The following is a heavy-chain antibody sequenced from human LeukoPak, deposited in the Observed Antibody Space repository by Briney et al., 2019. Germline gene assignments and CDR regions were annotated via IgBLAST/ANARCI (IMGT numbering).Heavy chain of an antibody. D-gene: IGHD2-2*01. CDR1: GFTFSTYA. Sequence: GGSLRLSCEASGFTFSTYAMNWVRQAPGKGLEWVSFISSGYGTIYYADSVKGRFTISRDNAKNSLYLQMNSLRGEDTALYHCARALGYCSSTSCYVSVGWFDPWGQGTLVTVSS. J-gene: IGHJ5*02. V-gene: IGHV3-48*01. CDR3: ARALGYCSSTSCYVSVGWFDP. CDR2: ISSGYGTI.